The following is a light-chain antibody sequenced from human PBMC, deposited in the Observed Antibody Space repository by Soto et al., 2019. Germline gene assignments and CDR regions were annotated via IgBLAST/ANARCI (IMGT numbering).Light chain of an antibody. CDR3: QQSFGPLWT. CDR1: QSISNY. V-gene: IGKV1-39*01. Sequence: DIQMTQSPSSLSASVGDRVTITCRASQSISNYLNWYQQKPGKAPKLLIYAASSMQSGVPSRFSGSGSETDLTLTISSPQPDDSATYYCQQSFGPLWTFGQGTKVEV. CDR2: AAS. J-gene: IGKJ1*01.